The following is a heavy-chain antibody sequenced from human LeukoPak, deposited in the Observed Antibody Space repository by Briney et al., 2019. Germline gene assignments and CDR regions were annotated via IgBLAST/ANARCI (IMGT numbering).Heavy chain of an antibody. V-gene: IGHV1-69*13. CDR2: IIPIFGTA. Sequence: SVKVSCKASGGTFSSYAISWVRQAPGQGLEWMGGIIPIFGTANYAQKFQGRVTITADESTSTAYMELSSLRSEDTAVYYCASPLVVTAIDAFDIWGQGTMVTVSS. J-gene: IGHJ3*02. CDR1: GGTFSSYA. CDR3: ASPLVVTAIDAFDI. D-gene: IGHD2-21*02.